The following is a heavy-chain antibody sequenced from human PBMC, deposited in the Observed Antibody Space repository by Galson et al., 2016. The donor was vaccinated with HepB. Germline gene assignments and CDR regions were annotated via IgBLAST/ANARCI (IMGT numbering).Heavy chain of an antibody. D-gene: IGHD5-24*01. Sequence: TLSLTCTVSGGSISSGGYYWSWIRQHPGKGLEWIGYVYYSGRTYYNPSLKSRLTTSVDTSKNQFSLNLSSVTAADTAVYYCARERWGVENLRRLNWFDPWGQGTLVTVSS. CDR1: GGSISSGGYY. CDR2: VYYSGRT. V-gene: IGHV4-31*03. CDR3: ARERWGVENLRRLNWFDP. J-gene: IGHJ5*02.